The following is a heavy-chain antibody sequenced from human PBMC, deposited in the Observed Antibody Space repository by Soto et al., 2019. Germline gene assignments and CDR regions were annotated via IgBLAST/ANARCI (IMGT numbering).Heavy chain of an antibody. CDR2: INHSGST. V-gene: IGHV4-34*01. CDR1: GGSFSGYY. J-gene: IGHJ4*02. CDR3: ARRLRYFDWLLGGHFDY. Sequence: SETLSLTCAVYGGSFSGYYWSWIGQPPGKGLEWIGEINHSGSTNYNPSLKSRVTISVDTSKNQFSLKLSSVTAADTAVYYCARRLRYFDWLLGGHFDYWGQGTLVTVSS. D-gene: IGHD3-9*01.